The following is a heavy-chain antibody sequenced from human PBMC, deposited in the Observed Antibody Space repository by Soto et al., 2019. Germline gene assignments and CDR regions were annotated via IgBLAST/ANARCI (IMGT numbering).Heavy chain of an antibody. V-gene: IGHV3-15*07. Sequence: PGGSLRLSCAASGFTFSNAWMNWVRQAPGKGLEWVGRIKSKTDGGTTDYAAPVKGGFTISRDDSKNTLYLQMNSLKTEDTAVYYCTTPDIVLMVYANDYWGQGTLVTVSS. J-gene: IGHJ4*02. CDR2: IKSKTDGGTT. CDR3: TTPDIVLMVYANDY. CDR1: GFTFSNAW. D-gene: IGHD2-8*01.